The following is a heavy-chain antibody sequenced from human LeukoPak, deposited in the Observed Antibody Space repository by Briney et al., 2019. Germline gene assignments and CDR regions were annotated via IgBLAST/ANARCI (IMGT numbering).Heavy chain of an antibody. CDR3: AKDHPTSYDFWSGYSFYYYFDY. Sequence: PGGSLRLSCAASGFTFSSYGMHWVRQAPGKGPEWVAVISYDGSTKYHADSVKGRFTISRDNSKNTLYLHMSSLRAEDTAVYYCAKDHPTSYDFWSGYSFYYYFDYWGQGTLVTVSS. CDR2: ISYDGSTK. D-gene: IGHD3-3*01. V-gene: IGHV3-30*18. J-gene: IGHJ4*02. CDR1: GFTFSSYG.